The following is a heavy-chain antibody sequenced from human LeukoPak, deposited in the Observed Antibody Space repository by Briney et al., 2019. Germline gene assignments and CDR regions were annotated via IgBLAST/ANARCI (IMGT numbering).Heavy chain of an antibody. CDR3: ARRVVGATCLDY. J-gene: IGHJ4*02. CDR1: GFTFSSYW. CDR2: INSDGSNT. D-gene: IGHD1-26*01. V-gene: IGHV3-74*01. Sequence: PGGSLRLSCAASGFTFSSYWIHWVRQAPGKWLVWVSRINSDGSNTSYADSVKGRFTISRDNAKNTLYLQMNSLRAEDTAVYYCARRVVGATCLDYWGQGTLVTVSS.